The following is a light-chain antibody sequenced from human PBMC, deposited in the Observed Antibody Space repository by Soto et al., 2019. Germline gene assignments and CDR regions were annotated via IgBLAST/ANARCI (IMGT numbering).Light chain of an antibody. CDR3: QQSYSTPRT. J-gene: IGKJ1*01. V-gene: IGKV3D-15*01. Sequence: ETVMTQSPATLSVSPGESATLSCRASQRISTNLAWYQHKRGQAPRLLIYGASTRATGIPARFCGSGSETEFTLTITSLQSEDFATYYCQQSYSTPRTFGQGTKVDIK. CDR1: QRISTN. CDR2: GAS.